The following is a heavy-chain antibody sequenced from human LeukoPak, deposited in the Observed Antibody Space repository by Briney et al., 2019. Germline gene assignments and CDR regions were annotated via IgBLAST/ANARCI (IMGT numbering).Heavy chain of an antibody. CDR2: INEDGSKI. J-gene: IGHJ4*02. Sequence: GRSLRLSCAASGFTFSSYGMHWVRQAPGKGLEWVADINEDGSKIYSLDSVKGRFTISGDNAKNSLSLQLNTLRAEDTAVYYCARWSHVSGRWFLDNWGRGTLVSVSS. CDR1: GFTFSSYG. V-gene: IGHV3-7*03. CDR3: ARWSHVSGRWFLDN. D-gene: IGHD3-10*01.